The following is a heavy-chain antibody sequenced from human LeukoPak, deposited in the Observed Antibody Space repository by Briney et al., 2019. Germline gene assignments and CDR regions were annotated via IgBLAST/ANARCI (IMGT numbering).Heavy chain of an antibody. J-gene: IGHJ4*02. Sequence: GGSLRLSCAASGFSFSSHWMSWIRQAPGKGLEWVANINQDGSEKYFEGSVKGRFTISRDNAKNSLNLQMNSLRTEDTAVYYCARDTPLPDYYDSSGYSRLIDYWGQGTLVTVSS. CDR2: INQDGSEK. CDR3: ARDTPLPDYYDSSGYSRLIDY. CDR1: GFSFSSHW. V-gene: IGHV3-7*01. D-gene: IGHD3-22*01.